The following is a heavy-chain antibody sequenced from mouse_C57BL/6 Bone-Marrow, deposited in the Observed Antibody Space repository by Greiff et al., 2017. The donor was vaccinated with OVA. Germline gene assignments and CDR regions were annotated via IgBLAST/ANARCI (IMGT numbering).Heavy chain of an antibody. CDR2: IHPNSGST. D-gene: IGHD2-5*01. CDR1: GYTFTSYW. J-gene: IGHJ4*01. Sequence: QVQLQQSGAELVKPGASVQLSCKASGYTFTSYWMNWVKQRPGQGLEWLGMIHPNSGSTNYNEKFKSKATLTVDKSSSTAYMLLSSLTSEDSAVYYGASLYYSNYEAYYWGQGTSVTVSS. V-gene: IGHV1-64*01. CDR3: ASLYYSNYEAYY.